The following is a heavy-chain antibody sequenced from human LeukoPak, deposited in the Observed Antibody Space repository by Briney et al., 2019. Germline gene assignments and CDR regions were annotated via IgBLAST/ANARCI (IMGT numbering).Heavy chain of an antibody. D-gene: IGHD6-6*01. CDR1: GFTFDDYA. J-gene: IGHJ3*01. CDR2: VSWNSGSR. Sequence: PGGSLRLSCAASGFTFDDYAIHWVRQAPGKGLEWVSGVSWNSGSRDYADSVKGRFTISRDNAKNSLYLQMNSLRAEDTALYYCAKDGRSYSTSPGGAFDVWGQGTMVTVSS. CDR3: AKDGRSYSTSPGGAFDV. V-gene: IGHV3-9*01.